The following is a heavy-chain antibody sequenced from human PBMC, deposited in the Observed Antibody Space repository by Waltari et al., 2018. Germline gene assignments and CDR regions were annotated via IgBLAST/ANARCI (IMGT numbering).Heavy chain of an antibody. Sequence: QVQLQESGPGLVKPSQTLSLTCTVSGGSISSGSYYWSWIRQPAGKGLEWIGRIYTSGSTNSNPALKSRVTISVDTSKNQFSLKLSSVTAADTAVYYCARETYSSGWDYWGQGTLVTVSS. CDR1: GGSISSGSYY. J-gene: IGHJ4*02. CDR2: IYTSGST. D-gene: IGHD6-19*01. V-gene: IGHV4-61*02. CDR3: ARETYSSGWDY.